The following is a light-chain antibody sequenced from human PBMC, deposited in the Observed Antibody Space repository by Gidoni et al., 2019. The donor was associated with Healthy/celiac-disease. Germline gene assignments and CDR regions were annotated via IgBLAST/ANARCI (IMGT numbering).Light chain of an antibody. CDR2: KAS. CDR3: QQYPT. V-gene: IGKV1-5*03. J-gene: IGKJ1*01. Sequence: DIQMTQSPSTLSASVGDRVTITCRASQSISSWLAWYQQKPGEAPKLLIYKASSLESGVPSRFSGSGSGTEFTLTISSLQPDDFATYYCQQYPTFGQGTKVEIK. CDR1: QSISSW.